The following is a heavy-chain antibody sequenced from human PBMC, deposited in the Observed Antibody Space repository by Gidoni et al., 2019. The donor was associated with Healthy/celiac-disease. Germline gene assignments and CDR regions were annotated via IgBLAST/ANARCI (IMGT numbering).Heavy chain of an antibody. Sequence: EVQLVESGGGWVEPGGSRKLSGEASGFTFSGSAMHWVRQASGKGLEWVGRIRSKANSYATAYAASVKGRFTISRDDSKNTAYLQMNSLKTEDTAVYYCTRRELPWGQGTLVTVSS. J-gene: IGHJ5*02. D-gene: IGHD3-10*01. V-gene: IGHV3-73*01. CDR2: IRSKANSYAT. CDR3: TRRELP. CDR1: GFTFSGSA.